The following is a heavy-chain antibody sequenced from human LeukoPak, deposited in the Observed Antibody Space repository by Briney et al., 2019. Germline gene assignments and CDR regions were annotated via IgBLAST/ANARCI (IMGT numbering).Heavy chain of an antibody. V-gene: IGHV3-74*01. CDR1: GFTFSSYV. CDR2: ISHDGFI. Sequence: GGSLRLSCETAGFTFSSYVMHWVRRTPGKGLVWVSRISHDGFISYADSVKGRFTISRDNAKNMLILQMNSLRAEDTAVYYCARDWVYKIDYWGRGTLVTVSS. D-gene: IGHD5-24*01. J-gene: IGHJ4*02. CDR3: ARDWVYKIDY.